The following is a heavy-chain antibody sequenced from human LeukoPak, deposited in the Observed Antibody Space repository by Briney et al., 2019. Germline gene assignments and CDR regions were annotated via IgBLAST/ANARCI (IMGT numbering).Heavy chain of an antibody. Sequence: SETLSLTCGVSGGSVSSTDWWTWIRQPPGKGLEWIGEVHLDGRTNFNPSLKSRLTMSVDLSENHVSLKLTSVTAADTAVYYCAREGGFYRPLDYSGQGTLVTVSS. D-gene: IGHD6-25*01. J-gene: IGHJ4*02. V-gene: IGHV4-4*02. CDR1: GGSVSSTDW. CDR3: AREGGFYRPLDY. CDR2: VHLDGRT.